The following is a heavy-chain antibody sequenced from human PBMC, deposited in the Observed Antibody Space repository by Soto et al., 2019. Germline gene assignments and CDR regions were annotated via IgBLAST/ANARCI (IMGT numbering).Heavy chain of an antibody. V-gene: IGHV1-24*01. J-gene: IGHJ4*02. Sequence: GASVKVSCKVSGYTLTELSMHWVRQAPGKGLEWMGGFDPEDGETIYAQKFQGRVTMTEDTSTDTAYMELSSLRSEDTAVYYCAASPGYYDSSGYYSVFDYWAQRTLVTVSS. CDR1: GYTLTELS. D-gene: IGHD3-22*01. CDR3: AASPGYYDSSGYYSVFDY. CDR2: FDPEDGET.